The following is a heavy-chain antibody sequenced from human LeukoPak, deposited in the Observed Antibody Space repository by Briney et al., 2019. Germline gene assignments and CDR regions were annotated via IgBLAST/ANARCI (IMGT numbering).Heavy chain of an antibody. CDR3: ARRGYDSSGYAYFDY. J-gene: IGHJ4*02. V-gene: IGHV5-51*01. CDR1: GYSFNTYW. Sequence: GESLKISCKGSGYSFNTYWIGWVRQMPGKGLEWMGIIYPGDSDTRYSPSFQGQVTISADKSISTAYLQWSSLKASDTAMYYCARRGYDSSGYAYFDYWGQGTLVTVSS. D-gene: IGHD3-22*01. CDR2: IYPGDSDT.